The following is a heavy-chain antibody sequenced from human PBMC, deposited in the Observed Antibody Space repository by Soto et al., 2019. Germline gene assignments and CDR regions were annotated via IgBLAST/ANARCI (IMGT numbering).Heavy chain of an antibody. D-gene: IGHD4-17*01. CDR2: ISSSSSTI. CDR3: ARYPFFSVDDSGAPPFDS. Sequence: GGSLRLSCAASGFTFSSYIMNWVRQAPGKGLEWVSYISSSSSTIYYADSVKGRFTISRDNAKNSLYLQMNSLRAEDTAVYYCARYPFFSVDDSGAPPFDSWGQGTLVTVSS. J-gene: IGHJ4*02. V-gene: IGHV3-48*01. CDR1: GFTFSSYI.